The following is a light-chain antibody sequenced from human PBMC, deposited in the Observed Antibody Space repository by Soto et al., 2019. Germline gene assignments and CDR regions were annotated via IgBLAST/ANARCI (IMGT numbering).Light chain of an antibody. Sequence: QSVLTQPRSVSGSPGQSVTISCTGTSSDVGGYNYVSWYQQHPGKAPKLMIYDGRKRPSGVPDRFAGYKSGNTASLTISGLQAEDDDDYYCGSYASSYTWVFGGGTKVTVL. J-gene: IGLJ3*02. CDR2: DGR. V-gene: IGLV2-11*01. CDR3: GSYASSYTWV. CDR1: SSDVGGYNY.